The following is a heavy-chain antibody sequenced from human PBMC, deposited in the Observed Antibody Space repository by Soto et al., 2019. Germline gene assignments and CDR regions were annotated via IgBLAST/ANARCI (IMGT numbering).Heavy chain of an antibody. Sequence: EASVKVSCKAPGGTFSSYAISWVRQAPGQGLEWMGGVIPIFGTANYAQEFQGRVTITADDSTSTAYMELSSLRSEDTAVYYCARRHYARSGYYAAFDIWGQGTMVTVSS. J-gene: IGHJ3*02. V-gene: IGHV1-69*13. CDR3: ARRHYARSGYYAAFDI. CDR1: GGTFSSYA. CDR2: VIPIFGTA. D-gene: IGHD3-22*01.